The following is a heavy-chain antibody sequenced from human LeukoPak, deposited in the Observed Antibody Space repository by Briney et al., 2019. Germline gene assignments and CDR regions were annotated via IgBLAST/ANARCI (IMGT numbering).Heavy chain of an antibody. CDR3: ARGNNEDYFDY. D-gene: IGHD1-1*01. Sequence: ASVKVSCKASGYTFTSYGISWVRQAPGQGLEWMGIINPSGGSTSYAQKFQGRVTMTRDTSTSTVYMELSSLRSEDTAVYYCARGNNEDYFDYWGQGTLVTVSS. CDR2: INPSGGST. J-gene: IGHJ4*02. CDR1: GYTFTSYG. V-gene: IGHV1-46*01.